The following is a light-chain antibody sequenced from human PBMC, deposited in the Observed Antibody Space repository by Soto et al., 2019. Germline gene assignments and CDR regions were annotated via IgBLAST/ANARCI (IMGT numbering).Light chain of an antibody. V-gene: IGLV2-23*02. CDR2: EVS. CDR1: SSDVGSYNF. J-gene: IGLJ1*01. CDR3: CSYAGSYTDV. Sequence: QSALTQPASVSGSPGQSITISCTGTSSDVGSYNFVSWYQQHPGKAPKLMIYEVSKRPSGVSNGFSGSKSGNTASLTISGLQAEDEADYYCCSYAGSYTDVFGTGTKVTVL.